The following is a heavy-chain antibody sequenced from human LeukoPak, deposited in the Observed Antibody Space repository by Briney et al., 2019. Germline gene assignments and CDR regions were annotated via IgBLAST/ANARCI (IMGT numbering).Heavy chain of an antibody. Sequence: SETLSLTCSVSGYSISSDYYWGWIRQPPGKGLEWIGTIYHSGSTYYSPSLKGRVTISVDTSKNQFSLKLSSVTAADTAIYYCATAANMYYFDYWGQGTLVTVSS. J-gene: IGHJ4*02. CDR2: IYHSGST. V-gene: IGHV4-38-2*02. CDR3: ATAANMYYFDY. CDR1: GYSISSDYY.